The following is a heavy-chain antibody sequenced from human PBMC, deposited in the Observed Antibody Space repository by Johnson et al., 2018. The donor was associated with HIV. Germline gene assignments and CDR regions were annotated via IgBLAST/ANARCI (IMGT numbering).Heavy chain of an antibody. Sequence: VQLVESGGGLVKPGGSLRLSCAASGFSFSDYYMSWIRQAPGKGLEWVSYISSSGSDKSYADSVKGRFTVSRDNSKNTLYLQMNSLRGEDTAMYYCAKDGGRWSYSFDVWGQGTMVSVSS. CDR2: ISSSGSDK. J-gene: IGHJ3*01. D-gene: IGHD3-16*01. CDR3: AKDGGRWSYSFDV. V-gene: IGHV3-11*04. CDR1: GFSFSDYY.